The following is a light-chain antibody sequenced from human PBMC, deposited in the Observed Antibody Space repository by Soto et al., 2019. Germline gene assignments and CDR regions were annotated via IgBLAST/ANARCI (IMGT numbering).Light chain of an antibody. CDR1: SSDVGSYNY. J-gene: IGLJ2*01. CDR2: EIS. CDR3: SSYTSSSVV. V-gene: IGLV2-14*01. Sequence: QSALTQPASVSGPPGQSITISCTGTSSDVGSYNYVSWYQQHPGKAPKLMIFEISNRPSEVSNRFSGSKSGNTASLTISGLQAEDEADYYCSSYTSSSVVFGGGTKVTVL.